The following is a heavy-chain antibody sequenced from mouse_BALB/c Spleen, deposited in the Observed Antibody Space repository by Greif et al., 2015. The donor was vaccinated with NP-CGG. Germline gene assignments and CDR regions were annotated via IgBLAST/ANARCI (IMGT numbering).Heavy chain of an antibody. J-gene: IGHJ3*01. Sequence: EVKLVESGGGLVKPGGSLRLSCAASGFTFSDYYMYWVRQTPEKRLEWVATISDGGSYTYYPDSVKGRFTISRDNAKNNLYLEMSSLKSEDTAMYYCARGGDGNYPFAYWGQGTLVTVSA. CDR3: ARGGDGNYPFAY. CDR2: ISDGGSYT. V-gene: IGHV5-4*02. CDR1: GFTFSDYY. D-gene: IGHD2-1*01.